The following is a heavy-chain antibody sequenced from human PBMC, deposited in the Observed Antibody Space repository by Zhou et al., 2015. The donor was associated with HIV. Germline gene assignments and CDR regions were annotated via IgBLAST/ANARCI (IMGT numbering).Heavy chain of an antibody. V-gene: IGHV1-2*06. J-gene: IGHJ6*02. CDR2: INPNSGGT. Sequence: QVQLVQSGAEVKKPGASVKVSCKASGYTFTGYYMHWVRQAPGQGLEWMGRINPNSGGTNYAQKFQGRVTMTRDTSISTAYMELSRLRSDDTAVYYCALDCSSTSYLSYYYYGMDVWGQGTTVTVSS. CDR3: ALDCSSTSYLSYYYYGMDV. D-gene: IGHD2-2*01. CDR1: GYTFTGYY.